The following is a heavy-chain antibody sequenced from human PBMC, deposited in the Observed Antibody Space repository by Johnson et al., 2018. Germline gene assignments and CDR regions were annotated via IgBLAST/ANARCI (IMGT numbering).Heavy chain of an antibody. J-gene: IGHJ6*03. CDR3: ATGSGSYGPYYYYMDV. D-gene: IGHD3-10*01. CDR2: MNPNSGNT. Sequence: QVQLVESGAEVKKPGASVKVSCKASGYTFTSYDINWVRQATGKGLEWMGWMNPNSGNTGYAQKFQGRVTMTRNTSISTAYMELSSLRSADTAVYYCATGSGSYGPYYYYMDVWGKGTTVTVSS. V-gene: IGHV1-8*01. CDR1: GYTFTSYD.